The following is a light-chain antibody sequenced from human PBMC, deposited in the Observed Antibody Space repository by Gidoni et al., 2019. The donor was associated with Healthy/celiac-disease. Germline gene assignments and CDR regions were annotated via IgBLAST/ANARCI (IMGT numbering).Light chain of an antibody. CDR3: CSYAGSFTWV. CDR2: DVS. Sequence: QSALTPPRSVSGSPGQSVTISCTGTSSDFGVYNYVSWHQQHPGKAPKLMIYDVSKRPSGVPDRFSGSKSGNTASLTISGLQAEDEADYYCCSYAGSFTWVFGGGTKLTVL. J-gene: IGLJ3*02. CDR1: SSDFGVYNY. V-gene: IGLV2-11*01.